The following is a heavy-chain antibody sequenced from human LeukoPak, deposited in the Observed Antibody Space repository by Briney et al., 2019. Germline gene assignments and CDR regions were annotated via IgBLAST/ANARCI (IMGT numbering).Heavy chain of an antibody. J-gene: IGHJ5*02. CDR3: ARGNDFWSGYQFDP. CDR1: GGSISSYY. D-gene: IGHD3-3*01. Sequence: SETLSLTCTVSGGSISSYYWSWIRQPPGKGLEWIGYIYYSGSTNYNPSLKSRVTISVDTSKNQFSLKLSSVTAADTAVYYCARGNDFWSGYQFDPWGQGTLVTVSS. V-gene: IGHV4-59*01. CDR2: IYYSGST.